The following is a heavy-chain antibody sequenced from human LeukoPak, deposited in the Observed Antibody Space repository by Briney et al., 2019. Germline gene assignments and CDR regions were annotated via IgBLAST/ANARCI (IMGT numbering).Heavy chain of an antibody. CDR2: ISYSGST. Sequence: SETLSLTCAVYGGSFSGYYWSWIRQPPGKGLGWIGTISYSGSTYYNPSLQSRVTISVDTSKSQFSLKLSSVTAADTAVYYCARHNKAFDIWGQGTMVTVSS. D-gene: IGHD2/OR15-2a*01. CDR1: GGSFSGYY. J-gene: IGHJ3*02. V-gene: IGHV4-34*01. CDR3: ARHNKAFDI.